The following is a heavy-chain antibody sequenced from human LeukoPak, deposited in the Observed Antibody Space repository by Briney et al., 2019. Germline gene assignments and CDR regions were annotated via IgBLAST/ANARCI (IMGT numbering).Heavy chain of an antibody. D-gene: IGHD5-12*01. V-gene: IGHV3-23*01. CDR3: AKDWMSTIINYFDY. CDR2: ISGSGGST. Sequence: GGSLRLSCVASGFTFSNYAMSWVRQTPGKGLEWVSSISGSGGSTHYADSVKGRFTISRDNSRNILYLQMNSLRAEDTAVYYCAKDWMSTIINYFDYWGQGTLVTVSS. CDR1: GFTFSNYA. J-gene: IGHJ4*02.